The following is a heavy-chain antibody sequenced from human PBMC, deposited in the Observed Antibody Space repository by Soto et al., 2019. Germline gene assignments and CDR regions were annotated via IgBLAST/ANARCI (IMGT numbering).Heavy chain of an antibody. Sequence: QVQLKQSGPEVRKPGASVRVSCKASGYIFTNFGISWVRQSPGQGLEWMGWISGYNDNTHYAQKLPGRDSMTTDTSTGTAYMDLRSLRSDDTAIYYCVRDSSSWFYYYYGMDVWGQGTTVTVSS. V-gene: IGHV1-18*01. J-gene: IGHJ6*02. CDR1: GYIFTNFG. D-gene: IGHD6-13*01. CDR2: ISGYNDNT. CDR3: VRDSSSWFYYYYGMDV.